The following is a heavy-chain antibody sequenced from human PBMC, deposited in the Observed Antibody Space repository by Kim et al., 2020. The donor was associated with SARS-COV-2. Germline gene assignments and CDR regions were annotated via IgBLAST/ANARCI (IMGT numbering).Heavy chain of an antibody. CDR3: ATTHFYGLYA. J-gene: IGHJ6*02. V-gene: IGHV3-11*01. CDR1: GFTFSDFY. CDR2: INTGGSKS. Sequence: GGSLRLSCEASGFTFSDFYMSWMRQAPGKGLEWISDINTGGSKSSYADSVKGRFTTSRDNSKNALYLQMNSLRADDTAVYYCATTHFYGLYAWGQGTTVT. D-gene: IGHD3-3*02.